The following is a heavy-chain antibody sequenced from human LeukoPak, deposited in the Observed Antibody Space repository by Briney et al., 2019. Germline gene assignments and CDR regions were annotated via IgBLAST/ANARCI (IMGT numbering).Heavy chain of an antibody. J-gene: IGHJ4*02. V-gene: IGHV3-30*04. CDR3: ARAPYSSGWYLVY. Sequence: PGRSLRLSCAASGFAFSSYAMHWVRQAPGKGLEWVAVISYDGSNKYYADSVKGRFTISRDNAKNSLYLQMNSLRAEDTAVYYCARAPYSSGWYLVYWGQGTLVTVSS. D-gene: IGHD6-19*01. CDR1: GFAFSSYA. CDR2: ISYDGSNK.